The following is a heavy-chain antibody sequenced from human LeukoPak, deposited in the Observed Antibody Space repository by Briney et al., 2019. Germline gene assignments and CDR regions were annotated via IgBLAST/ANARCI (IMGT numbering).Heavy chain of an antibody. CDR2: ISSSSSNI. CDR1: GFTFSSYS. CDR3: ARDLPIYYDFWSGYYTGGSFDY. Sequence: SGGSLRLSCAASGFTFSSYSMNWVRQAPGKGLEGVSYISSSSSNIYYADSVKGRFTISRDNAKNSLYLQMNSLRAEDTAVYYCARDLPIYYDFWSGYYTGGSFDYWGQGTLVTVSS. D-gene: IGHD3-3*01. V-gene: IGHV3-48*04. J-gene: IGHJ4*02.